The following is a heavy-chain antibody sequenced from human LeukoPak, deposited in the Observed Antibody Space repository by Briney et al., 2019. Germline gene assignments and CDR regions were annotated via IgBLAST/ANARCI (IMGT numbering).Heavy chain of an antibody. Sequence: SGGSLRLSCAASGFTFSTYAMHWVGQAPGKGLEYVSAITTNGGSTYYANSVKGRFTISRDNSKNTLYLQMGSLRAEDMAVYYCARGYVLLDYWGQGTLVTVSS. CDR2: ITTNGGST. J-gene: IGHJ4*02. D-gene: IGHD2/OR15-2a*01. CDR1: GFTFSTYA. V-gene: IGHV3-64*01. CDR3: ARGYVLLDY.